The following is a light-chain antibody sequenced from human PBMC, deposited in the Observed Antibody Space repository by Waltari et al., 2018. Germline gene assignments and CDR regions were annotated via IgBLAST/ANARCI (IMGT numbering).Light chain of an antibody. CDR1: QSISSY. J-gene: IGKJ2*01. CDR2: AAS. Sequence: DIQMTQSPSSLSASVGDRVTITCRASQSISSYLNWYQQKPGKAPKLLIYAASSLQSGVPSRFSGSGSGTEFSLTINNLQPDDFATYYCQQYYHLYPYAFGQGTKLEIK. CDR3: QQYYHLYPYA. V-gene: IGKV1-39*01.